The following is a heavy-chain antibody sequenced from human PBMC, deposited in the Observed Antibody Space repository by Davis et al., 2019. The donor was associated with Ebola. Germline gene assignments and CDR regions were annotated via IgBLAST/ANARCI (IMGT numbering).Heavy chain of an antibody. CDR1: GGSISSSNW. J-gene: IGHJ6*02. V-gene: IGHV4-4*02. Sequence: MPSETLSLTCAVSGGSISSSNWWSWVRQPPGKGLEWIGEIYHSGSTNYNPSIKSRVTISVDTSKNQFSLKLSSVTAADTAVYYCARGRSTRITIFGVVTPLDYYGMDVWGQGTTVTVSS. CDR2: IYHSGST. CDR3: ARGRSTRITIFGVVTPLDYYGMDV. D-gene: IGHD3-3*01.